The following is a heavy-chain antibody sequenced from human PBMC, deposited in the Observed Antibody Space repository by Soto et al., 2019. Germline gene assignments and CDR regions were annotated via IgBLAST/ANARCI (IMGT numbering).Heavy chain of an antibody. CDR2: ISGSGGST. CDR3: AKEVTIVGATPDAFDI. J-gene: IGHJ3*02. D-gene: IGHD1-26*01. Sequence: PGGSLRLSCAASGFTFSSYAMSWVRQAPGKGVEWVSAISGSGGSTYYADSVKGRFTISRDNSKNTLYLQMNSLRAEDTAVYYCAKEVTIVGATPDAFDIWGQGTMVTVSS. V-gene: IGHV3-23*01. CDR1: GFTFSSYA.